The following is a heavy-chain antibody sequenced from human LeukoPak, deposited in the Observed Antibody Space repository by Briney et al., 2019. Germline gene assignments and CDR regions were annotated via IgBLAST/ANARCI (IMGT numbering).Heavy chain of an antibody. Sequence: GGSLRLSCAASGFTFSSYAMSWVRQAPGKGLEWVSGISGSGGSTYFADSVKGRFTISRDNSKNTLYLQMNSLRAEDTAMYFCVRDVGAVRGEVYFDYWGQGTLVTVSS. CDR1: GFTFSSYA. V-gene: IGHV3-23*01. CDR3: VRDVGAVRGEVYFDY. D-gene: IGHD3-10*01. J-gene: IGHJ4*02. CDR2: ISGSGGST.